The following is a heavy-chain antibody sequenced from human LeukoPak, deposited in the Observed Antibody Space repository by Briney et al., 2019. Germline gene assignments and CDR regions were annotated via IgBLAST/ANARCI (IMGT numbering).Heavy chain of an antibody. CDR2: IYTSGST. D-gene: IGHD5-12*01. Sequence: SETLSLTCTVSGCSIGSYYWSWIRRPAGKGLEWIGHIYTSGSTNYNPSLKSRVTMSVATSKNQFSLKLSSVTAADTAVYYCARYISGNVFDIWGQGTMVTVSS. CDR1: GCSIGSYY. J-gene: IGHJ3*02. V-gene: IGHV4-4*07. CDR3: ARYISGNVFDI.